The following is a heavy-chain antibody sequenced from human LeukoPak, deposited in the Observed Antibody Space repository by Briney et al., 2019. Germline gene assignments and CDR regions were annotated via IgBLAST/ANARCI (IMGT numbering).Heavy chain of an antibody. Sequence: PGGSLRLSCVASGFTFSSYSMNWVRQAPGEGLEWVSYISSLSGTIYYADSVKGRFTISRDNAKNSLYLQMDSLRAEDTAVYYCARVRRLAFDIWGQGTMVTVSS. D-gene: IGHD5-12*01. CDR2: ISSLSGTI. J-gene: IGHJ3*02. CDR3: ARVRRLAFDI. CDR1: GFTFSSYS. V-gene: IGHV3-48*01.